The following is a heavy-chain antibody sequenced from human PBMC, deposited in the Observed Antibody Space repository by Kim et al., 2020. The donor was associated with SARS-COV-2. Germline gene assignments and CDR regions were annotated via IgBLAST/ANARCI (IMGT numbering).Heavy chain of an antibody. Sequence: SETLSLTCTVSGGSISSYYWSWSRQPPGKGLEWIWYIYYSESTNYNSTLKSRGTISIYTSKNKFSLKLSSRTAADTAVYVCSCGWICSSPHRDYHIDV. J-gene: IGHJ6*03. CDR3: SCGWICSSPHRDYHIDV. V-gene: IGHV4-59*01. CDR2: IYYSEST. D-gene: IGHD6-13*01. CDR1: GGSISSYY.